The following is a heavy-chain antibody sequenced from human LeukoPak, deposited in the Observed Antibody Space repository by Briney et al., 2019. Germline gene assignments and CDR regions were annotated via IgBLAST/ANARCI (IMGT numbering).Heavy chain of an antibody. CDR1: GFILRDYG. J-gene: IGHJ4*02. CDR3: AKEGGVGGLDY. D-gene: IGHD3-16*01. V-gene: IGHV3-30*02. CDR2: VRFGGSGK. Sequence: GGSLRLSCTASGFILRDYGMHWVRQAPGKGLEWVAFVRFGGSGKYYADSVKGRFIISRDDSKNTLYLQLNSLRVEDTGLYYCAKEGGVGGLDYWGQGTLVTVSA.